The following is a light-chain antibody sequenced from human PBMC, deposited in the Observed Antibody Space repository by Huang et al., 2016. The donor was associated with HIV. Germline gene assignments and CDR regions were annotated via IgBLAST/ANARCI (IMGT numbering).Light chain of an antibody. J-gene: IGKJ2*03. Sequence: EIVLTQSPDTLSLSPGERATVSCRASQSVTRNYLAWYQQRPGQAPKLLIYGASTRATGIPDRFSGSGSGTDFTITISRLAPEDFAVYYCQQFGSSPPYSFGQGTKLEIK. CDR1: QSVTRNY. V-gene: IGKV3-20*01. CDR3: QQFGSSPPYS. CDR2: GAS.